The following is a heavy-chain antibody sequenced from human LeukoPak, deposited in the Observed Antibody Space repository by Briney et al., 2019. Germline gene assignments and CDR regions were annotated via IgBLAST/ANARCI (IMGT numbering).Heavy chain of an antibody. CDR3: AKDRCYCSGGSCYCHFDY. V-gene: IGHV3-74*01. J-gene: IGHJ4*02. CDR1: GFTFNNYW. D-gene: IGHD2-15*01. CDR2: IKADGSGT. Sequence: GGSLRLSCAASGFTFNNYWMHWVRQAPGKGLVWVSRIKADGSGTIYADSVKGRFTIARDNAKNTLYLQMNSLRAEDTAVYYCAKDRCYCSGGSCYCHFDYWGQGTLVTVSS.